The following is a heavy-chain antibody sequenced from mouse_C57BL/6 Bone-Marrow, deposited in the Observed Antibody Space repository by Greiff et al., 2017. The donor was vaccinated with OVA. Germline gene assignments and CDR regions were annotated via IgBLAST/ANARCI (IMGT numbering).Heavy chain of an antibody. CDR3: AVLSSKGFAY. D-gene: IGHD1-1*02. CDR1: GFSLTSYG. V-gene: IGHV2-9*01. CDR2: IWGGGST. Sequence: QVQLKESGPGLVAPSQSLSITCTVSGFSLTSYGVDWVRQPPGKGLEWLGVIWGGGSTNYTSALMSRLSISKDNSKSQVFLKMNSLQTDDTAMYYCAVLSSKGFAYWGQVTLVTVSA. J-gene: IGHJ3*01.